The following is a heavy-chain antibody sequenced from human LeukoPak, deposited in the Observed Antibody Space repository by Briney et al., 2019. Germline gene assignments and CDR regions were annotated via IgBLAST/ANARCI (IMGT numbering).Heavy chain of an antibody. Sequence: GGSLRLSCAASGFTVSTNYMTWVRQAPGKGLEWVSVIHSAGGTFYTDSVKGRFTTSRHSSNNTLDLQMNSLRAEDTAVYYCARGPGGFEEDWGQGTLVTVSS. CDR3: ARGPGGFEED. CDR1: GFTVSTNY. V-gene: IGHV3-53*04. J-gene: IGHJ4*02. CDR2: IHSAGGT. D-gene: IGHD3-16*01.